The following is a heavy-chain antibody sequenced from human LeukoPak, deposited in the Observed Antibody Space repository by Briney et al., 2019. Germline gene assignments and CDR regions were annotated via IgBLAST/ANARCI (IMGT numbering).Heavy chain of an antibody. CDR1: GFTFSSYS. CDR3: ARDYGGNSRWFDP. Sequence: GGSLRLSCAASGFTFSSYSMNWVRQAPGKGLEWVSYISSSNNTIYYADSVKGRFTISRDNSKNTLYLQMNSLRAEDTAVYYCARDYGGNSRWFDPWGQGTLVTVSS. D-gene: IGHD4-23*01. V-gene: IGHV3-48*01. CDR2: ISSSNNTI. J-gene: IGHJ5*02.